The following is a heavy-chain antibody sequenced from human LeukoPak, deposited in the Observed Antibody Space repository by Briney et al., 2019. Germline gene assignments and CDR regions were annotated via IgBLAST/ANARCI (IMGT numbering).Heavy chain of an antibody. CDR3: AVFRSGSL. CDR2: IIPIFGTA. J-gene: IGHJ4*02. Sequence: SVKVSCKASGGTFSSYAISWVRQAPGQGLEWMGGIIPIFGTANYAQKFQGRVTITADESTSTAYMELRSLRSDDTAVYYCAVFRSGSLWGQGTLVTVSS. CDR1: GGTFSSYA. V-gene: IGHV1-69*13. D-gene: IGHD3-3*01.